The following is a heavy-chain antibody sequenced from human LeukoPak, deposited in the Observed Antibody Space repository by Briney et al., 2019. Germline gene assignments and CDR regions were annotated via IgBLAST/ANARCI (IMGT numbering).Heavy chain of an antibody. CDR1: GDSVTSSY. Sequence: SETLSLTCSVSGDSVTSSYWNWIRQPPGKGLEWIGYVSSDGTTNYTPSPRSRLIMSVDTAKNDISLILTSVTASDTAIYYCARLDCFVEGCYNHWGRGTLVTVSS. CDR3: ARLDCFVEGCYNH. CDR2: VSSDGTT. J-gene: IGHJ4*02. D-gene: IGHD2-15*01. V-gene: IGHV4-59*08.